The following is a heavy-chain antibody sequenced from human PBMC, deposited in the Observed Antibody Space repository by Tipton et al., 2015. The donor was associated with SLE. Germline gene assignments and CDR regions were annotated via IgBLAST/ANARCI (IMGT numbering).Heavy chain of an antibody. V-gene: IGHV4-4*02. CDR3: AGGGGTNFEF. J-gene: IGHJ4*02. CDR2: IYHSGTT. D-gene: IGHD6-25*01. CDR1: GVSISTNTW. Sequence: TLSLTCAVSGVSISTNTWWSWLRQPPGKGLEWFGEIYHSGTTNYNPSLESRITMSVDMSKNQFSLKVTSMTAADTAGYYCAGGGGTNFEFGGQGFLVTVSS.